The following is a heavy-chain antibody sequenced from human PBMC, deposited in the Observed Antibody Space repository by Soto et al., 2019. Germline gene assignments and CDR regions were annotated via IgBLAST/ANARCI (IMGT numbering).Heavy chain of an antibody. CDR3: ARLGGYSGYDYYYYYGMDV. Sequence: GGSLRLSCAASGFTVSSNYMSWVRQAPGKGLEWVSVIYSGGSTYYADSVKGRITISRDNSNNTLYLQMNSLRAEDTAVYYCARLGGYSGYDYYYYYGMDVWGQGTTVTVSS. CDR1: GFTVSSNY. V-gene: IGHV3-53*01. CDR2: IYSGGST. J-gene: IGHJ6*02. D-gene: IGHD5-12*01.